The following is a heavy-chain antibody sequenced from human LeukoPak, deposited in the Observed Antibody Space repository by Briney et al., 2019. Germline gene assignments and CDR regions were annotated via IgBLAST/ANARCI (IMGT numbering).Heavy chain of an antibody. CDR3: ARDGGGRSYCSGGSCPLEYYFDY. CDR1: GFTFSSYG. CDR2: IWYDGSNK. Sequence: GGSLRLSCAASGFTFSSYGMHWVRQAPGKGLEWVAVIWYDGSNKYYADSVKGRFTISRDNSKNTLYLQMNSLRAEDTAVYYCARDGGGRSYCSGGSCPLEYYFDYWGQGTLVTVSS. V-gene: IGHV3-33*01. D-gene: IGHD2-15*01. J-gene: IGHJ4*02.